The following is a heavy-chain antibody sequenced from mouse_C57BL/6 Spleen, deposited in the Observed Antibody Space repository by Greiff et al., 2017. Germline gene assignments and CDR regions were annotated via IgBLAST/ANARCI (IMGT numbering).Heavy chain of an antibody. V-gene: IGHV1-82*01. CDR2: IYPGDGDT. CDR3: ARGGYDYGDWYLDV. Sequence: VQLRQSGPELVKPGASVKISCKASGYAFSSSWMNWVKQRPGKGLEWIGRIYPGDGDTNYNGKFKGKATLTADTSSSTAYMQLSSLTSEDSAVYFCARGGYDYGDWYLDVWGTGTTVTVSS. CDR1: GYAFSSSW. D-gene: IGHD2-4*01. J-gene: IGHJ1*03.